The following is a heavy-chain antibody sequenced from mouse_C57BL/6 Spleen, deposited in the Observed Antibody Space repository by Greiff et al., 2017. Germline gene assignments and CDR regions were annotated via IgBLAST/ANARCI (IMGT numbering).Heavy chain of an antibody. J-gene: IGHJ3*01. Sequence: QVQLQQSGAELARPGASVTLSCKASGYTFTDYEMHWVKQTPVHGLEWIGALDPENGGTAYNQKFKGKAILTADKSSSTAYIELRSLTSDDSAVYYCARRILTTVVGGLTDWGQETLVTGSA. CDR3: ARRILTTVVGGLTD. CDR2: LDPENGGT. CDR1: GYTFTDYE. V-gene: IGHV1-15*01. D-gene: IGHD1-1*01.